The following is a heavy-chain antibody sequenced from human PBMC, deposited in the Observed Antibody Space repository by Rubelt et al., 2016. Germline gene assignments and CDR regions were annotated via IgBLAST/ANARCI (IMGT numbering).Heavy chain of an antibody. Sequence: QITLKESGPTLVKPTQTLTLTCTFSGFSLSTSAVGVGWIRQPPGKALECLALIYWNDAKRYSPSLKSRLTITNDTSKNHVVLTMTNMDPVDTATYYCAHTQSPGDYADYWGQGTLVTVSS. CDR1: GFSLSTSAVG. CDR2: IYWNDAK. J-gene: IGHJ4*02. V-gene: IGHV2-5*01. D-gene: IGHD4-17*01. CDR3: AHTQSPGDYADY.